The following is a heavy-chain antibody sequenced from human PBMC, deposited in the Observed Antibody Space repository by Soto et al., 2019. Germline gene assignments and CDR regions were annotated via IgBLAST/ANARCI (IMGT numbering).Heavy chain of an antibody. CDR2: ISYDGSNK. CDR1: GFPFSSYA. J-gene: IGHJ4*02. D-gene: IGHD6-13*01. V-gene: IGHV3-30*04. CDR3: TRENGIAAAGIWPDY. Sequence: GGTLCLSCAASGFPFSSYALHWFRQATGKGLVWVAVISYDGSNKYYADSVKGRFTISRDNSKNTLYLQMNSLRGDDTAVYYCTRENGIAAAGIWPDYWGQGTLVTVSS.